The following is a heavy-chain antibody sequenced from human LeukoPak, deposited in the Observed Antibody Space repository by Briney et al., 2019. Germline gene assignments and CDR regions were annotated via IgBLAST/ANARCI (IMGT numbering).Heavy chain of an antibody. J-gene: IGHJ4*02. CDR3: ARKGAQRWAYEY. D-gene: IGHD4-23*01. V-gene: IGHV3-7*01. CDR2: IKQDGSEQ. CDR1: GFTFSTYW. Sequence: GGSLRLSCSASGFTFSTYWMRWVRQAPGKGLEWVANIKQDGSEQYYVDSVKGRFTISRDNAKNSLHLQLNSLRAEDTAVYYCARKGAQRWAYEYWGQGTLVAVAS.